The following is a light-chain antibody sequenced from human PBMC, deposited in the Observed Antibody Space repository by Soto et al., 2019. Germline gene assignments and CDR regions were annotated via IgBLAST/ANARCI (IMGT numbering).Light chain of an antibody. CDR3: QQYGNSPQT. CDR1: QRVSSY. V-gene: IGKV3-20*01. Sequence: IVLTQSPATLSLSPGESATLSCMASQRVSSYLAWYQQKPGQAPRLLIYGASSRATGIPNRFSGSGSGTDFTLTISRLEPEDFAVYYCQQYGNSPQTFGQGTKVDI. J-gene: IGKJ1*01. CDR2: GAS.